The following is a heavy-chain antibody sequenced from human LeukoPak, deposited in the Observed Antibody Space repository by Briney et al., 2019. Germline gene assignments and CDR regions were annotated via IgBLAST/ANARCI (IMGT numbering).Heavy chain of an antibody. V-gene: IGHV3-48*03. Sequence: PGGSLRLSCAASGXTFSSFEVNWVRQAPGKGLEWVSYISSSGSPIYYADSVKGRFTISRDNAKNSLYLQMNSLRAEDTAVYYCASCSGGSCYSHRNDAFDIWGQGTMVTVSS. CDR2: ISSSGSPI. CDR3: ASCSGGSCYSHRNDAFDI. J-gene: IGHJ3*02. CDR1: GXTFSSFE. D-gene: IGHD2-15*01.